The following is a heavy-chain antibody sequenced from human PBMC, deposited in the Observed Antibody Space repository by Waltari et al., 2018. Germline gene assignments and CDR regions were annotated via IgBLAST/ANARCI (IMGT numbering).Heavy chain of an antibody. V-gene: IGHV4-4*02. CDR2: MYHSGTT. CDR1: GFTLLSYSM. CDR3: VRDNRWAEDGFRYFQF. Sequence: EQLVESGGGLVKPGGSLRLSCAASGFTLLSYSMNWVRQAPGKGLEWIGEMYHSGTTNYNPLLKSRVTMSLDRAKNQFSLKLSSVTAADTAVYYCVRDNRWAEDGFRYFQFWGQGTLVTVSS. D-gene: IGHD5-12*01. J-gene: IGHJ1*01.